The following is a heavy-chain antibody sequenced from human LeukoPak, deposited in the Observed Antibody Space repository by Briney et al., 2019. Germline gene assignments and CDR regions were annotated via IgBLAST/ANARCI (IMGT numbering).Heavy chain of an antibody. D-gene: IGHD1-26*01. J-gene: IGHJ2*01. CDR1: GGSISSGDYY. V-gene: IGHV4-30-4*01. Sequence: SQTLSLTCTVSGGSISSGDYYWSWIRQPPGTGLEWIGYIYYSGSTYYNPSLKSHFTITVDTSKNQFSLKLNSVTAADTAAYYCAREVPWVWNFDLWGRGTLVTVSS. CDR2: IYYSGST. CDR3: AREVPWVWNFDL.